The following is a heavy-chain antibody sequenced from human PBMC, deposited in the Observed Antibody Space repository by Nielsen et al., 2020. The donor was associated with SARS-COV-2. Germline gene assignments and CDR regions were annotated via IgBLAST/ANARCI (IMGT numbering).Heavy chain of an antibody. V-gene: IGHV3-11*03. J-gene: IGHJ5*02. CDR2: ISSSTSYT. CDR3: VRSALYSSSSRWFDP. CDR1: GFSFSDYY. D-gene: IGHD6-6*01. Sequence: GESLKISCAASGFSFSDYYMSWIRQAPGKGLEWVSYISSSTSYTNYADSVTGRFTISRDNAKNSLYLQMNSLRAEDTAIYYCVRSALYSSSSRWFDPWGQGTLVTVSS.